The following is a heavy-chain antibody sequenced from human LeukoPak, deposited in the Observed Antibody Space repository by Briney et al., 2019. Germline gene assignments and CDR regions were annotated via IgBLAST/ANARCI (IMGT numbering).Heavy chain of an antibody. CDR2: ISSSGSNI. D-gene: IGHD3-22*01. V-gene: IGHV3-11*04. CDR1: GFTFSDYY. J-gene: IGHJ4*02. Sequence: GGSLRPSCAASGFTFSDYYMSWIRQAPGKGLEWVSYISSSGSNIYYADSVKGRFTISRDNAKNSLYLQMNSLRAEDTAVYYCARENYDSSGYYYVWTDYWGQGTLVTVSS. CDR3: ARENYDSSGYYYVWTDY.